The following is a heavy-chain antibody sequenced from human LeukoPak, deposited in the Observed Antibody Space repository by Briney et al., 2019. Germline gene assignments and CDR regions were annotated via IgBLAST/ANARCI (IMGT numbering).Heavy chain of an antibody. J-gene: IGHJ4*02. CDR2: ISYDGSNK. V-gene: IGHV3-30*04. Sequence: GRSLRLSCAASGFTFSSYAMHWVRQAPGKGLEWVAVISYDGSNKYYADSVKGRFTISRDNSKNTLYLQMNSLRAEDTAVYYCARVASTVVADYWGQGTLAAVSS. D-gene: IGHD4-23*01. CDR1: GFTFSSYA. CDR3: ARVASTVVADY.